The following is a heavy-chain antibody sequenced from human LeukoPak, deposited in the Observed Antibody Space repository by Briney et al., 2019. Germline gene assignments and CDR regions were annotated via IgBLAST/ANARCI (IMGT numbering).Heavy chain of an antibody. D-gene: IGHD6-19*01. V-gene: IGHV5-51*01. CDR2: IYPGDSDT. CDR1: GYSFTSYW. CDR3: ARLSGSSGWFDY. Sequence: GESLKVSCKGFGYSFTSYWVGWVRQMRGKGLEWMGIIYPGDSDTRYSPSFQGQVTISADKSISTAYLQWSSLKASDTAMYYCARLSGSSGWFDYWGQGTLVTVSS. J-gene: IGHJ4*02.